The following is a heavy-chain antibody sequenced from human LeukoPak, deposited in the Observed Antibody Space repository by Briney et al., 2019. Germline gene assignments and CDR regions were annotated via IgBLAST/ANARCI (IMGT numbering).Heavy chain of an antibody. CDR1: GGSIGSYY. V-gene: IGHV4-59*01. J-gene: IGHJ3*02. Sequence: PSETLSLTCTVSGGSIGSYYWSWIRQPPGKGLEWIGYIYYGGSTNYNPSLKSRVTISVDTSKNQFSLKLSSVTAADTAVYYCARPYDYGVHDAFDIWGQGTMVTVSS. CDR2: IYYGGST. D-gene: IGHD4-17*01. CDR3: ARPYDYGVHDAFDI.